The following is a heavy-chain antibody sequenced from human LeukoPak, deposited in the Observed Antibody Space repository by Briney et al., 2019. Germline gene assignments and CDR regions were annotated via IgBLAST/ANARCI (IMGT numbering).Heavy chain of an antibody. CDR1: GFTFSSYT. V-gene: IGHV3-30*04. D-gene: IGHD6-13*01. CDR3: ARDRARHQLVENWFDP. CDR2: ISYDGSNK. J-gene: IGHJ5*02. Sequence: PGGSLRLSCAASGFTFSSYTMHWVRQAPGKGLEWAAVISYDGSNKYYTDSVKGRFTISRDNSKNTLDLQMNGLGPEDTAVYYCARDRARHQLVENWFDPWGQGTLVTVSS.